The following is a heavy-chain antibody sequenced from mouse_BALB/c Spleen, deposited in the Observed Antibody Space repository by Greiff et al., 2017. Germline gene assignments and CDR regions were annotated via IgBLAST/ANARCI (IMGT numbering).Heavy chain of an antibody. J-gene: IGHJ4*01. CDR2: ISSGGSYT. D-gene: IGHD2-3*01. Sequence: EVKLVESGGDLVKPGGSLKLSCAASGFTFSSYGMSWVRQTPDKRLEWVATISSGGSYTYYPDSVKGRFTISRDNAKNTLYLQMSSLKSEDTAMYYCARLTGSYDGYAMDYWGQGTSVTVSS. V-gene: IGHV5-6*01. CDR3: ARLTGSYDGYAMDY. CDR1: GFTFSSYG.